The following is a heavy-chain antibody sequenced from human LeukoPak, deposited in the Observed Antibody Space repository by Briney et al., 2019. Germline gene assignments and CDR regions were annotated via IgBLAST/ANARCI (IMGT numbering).Heavy chain of an antibody. V-gene: IGHV3-72*01. D-gene: IGHD3-22*01. CDR2: TRNKANSYTT. CDR3: ASTGKTYYDSSGYHFDY. Sequence: GGSLRLSCAASGFAFSDHYMDWVRQAPGKGLEWVGRTRNKANSYTTEYAASVKGRFTISRDDSKNSLYLQMNSLKTEDTAVYYCASTGKTYYDSSGYHFDYWGQGTLVTVSS. J-gene: IGHJ4*02. CDR1: GFAFSDHY.